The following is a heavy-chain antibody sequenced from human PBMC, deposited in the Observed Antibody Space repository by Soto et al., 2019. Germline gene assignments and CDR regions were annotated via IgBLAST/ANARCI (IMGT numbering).Heavy chain of an antibody. Sequence: ASVKVSCKASGYAFTGHYIHWVRQAPEQGPEWMGEIGPESGATRYAQRFQGRVTMTRDMSITTVYMELNNLSPDDTAVYYCGRGRSGQIVVFYWGQGTPVTVSS. CDR3: GRGRSGQIVVFY. V-gene: IGHV1-2*02. J-gene: IGHJ4*02. D-gene: IGHD1-26*01. CDR1: GYAFTGHY. CDR2: IGPESGAT.